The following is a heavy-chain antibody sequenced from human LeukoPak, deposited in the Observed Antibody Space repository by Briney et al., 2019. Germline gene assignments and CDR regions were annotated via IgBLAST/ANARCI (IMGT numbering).Heavy chain of an antibody. CDR3: AKDRSSWYYPFDS. CDR2: VSGGGHNT. Sequence: GGSLRLSCVASGFTFSSYAMSWVRQAPGKGLEWVSVVSGGGHNTYYAVSVKGRFTMSRDNSKTTVYLQMNSLRAEDTAVYYCAKDRSSWYYPFDSWGQGTLVTVSS. V-gene: IGHV3-23*01. CDR1: GFTFSSYA. J-gene: IGHJ4*02. D-gene: IGHD3-3*01.